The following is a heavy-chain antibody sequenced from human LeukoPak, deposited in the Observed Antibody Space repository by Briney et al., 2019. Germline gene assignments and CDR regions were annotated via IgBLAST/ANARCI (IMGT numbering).Heavy chain of an antibody. CDR2: IRYDGSNK. J-gene: IGHJ4*02. V-gene: IGHV3-30*02. Sequence: GGSLRLSCAASGFTFSSYGMHWVRQAPGKGLEWVAFIRYDGSNKYYADSVKGRFTISRDNSKNTLYLQMNSLRAEDTAMYYCGKGDYYGSGSLYYWGQGTLVTVSS. D-gene: IGHD3-10*01. CDR3: GKGDYYGSGSLYY. CDR1: GFTFSSYG.